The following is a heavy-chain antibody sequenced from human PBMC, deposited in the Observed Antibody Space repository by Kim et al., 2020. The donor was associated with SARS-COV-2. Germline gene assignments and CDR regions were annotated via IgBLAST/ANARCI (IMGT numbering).Heavy chain of an antibody. J-gene: IGHJ3*02. CDR3: ATLRLRYFDWLFDAFDI. Sequence: LKGRTTISVDTSKNQFSLKLSSVTTADTAVYYCATLRLRYFDWLFDAFDIWGQGTMVTVSS. D-gene: IGHD3-9*01. V-gene: IGHV4-39*01.